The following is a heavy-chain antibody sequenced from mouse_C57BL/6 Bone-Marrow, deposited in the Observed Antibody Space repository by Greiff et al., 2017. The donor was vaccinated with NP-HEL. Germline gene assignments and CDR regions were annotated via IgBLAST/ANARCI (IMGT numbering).Heavy chain of an antibody. CDR2: ISSGSSTI. CDR3: ARGLRRGFAY. CDR1: GFTFSDYG. D-gene: IGHD2-4*01. Sequence: EVKLVESGGGLVKPGGSLKLFCAASGFTFSDYGMHWVRQAPEKGLEWVAYISSGSSTIYYADTVKGRFTISRDNAKNTLFLQMTSLRSEDTAMDYCARGLRRGFAYWGQGTLVTVSA. V-gene: IGHV5-17*01. J-gene: IGHJ3*01.